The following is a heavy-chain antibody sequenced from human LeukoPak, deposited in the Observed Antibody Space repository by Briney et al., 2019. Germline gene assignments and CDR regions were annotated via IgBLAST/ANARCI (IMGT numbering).Heavy chain of an antibody. CDR2: INWNSGSI. D-gene: IGHD2-21*02. V-gene: IGHV3-9*01. Sequence: PGRSLRLSCAASRFTYDDYAMHWVRQAPGKGLEWVSGINWNSGSIGYADSVRGRFTISRDNAKNSLYLQMTSLRAEDTALYYCAKSHHVTAIDYWGQGTLVTVSS. CDR3: AKSHHVTAIDY. J-gene: IGHJ4*02. CDR1: RFTYDDYA.